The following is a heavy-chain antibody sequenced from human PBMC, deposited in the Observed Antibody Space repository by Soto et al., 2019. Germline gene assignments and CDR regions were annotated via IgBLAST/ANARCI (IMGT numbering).Heavy chain of an antibody. CDR2: VRSKAYGGTT. Sequence: GGSLRLSCKASGFSFVDYTMSWFRQAPRGGLEWVSFVRSKAYGGTTEYAASVVGRFSISRDDSKSIAYLQMDNLKTEDTGVYYCARDLASYDQGDLSGMDAWGQGTTVTVSS. CDR3: ARDLASYDQGDLSGMDA. J-gene: IGHJ6*02. D-gene: IGHD2-21*02. CDR1: GFSFVDYT. V-gene: IGHV3-49*03.